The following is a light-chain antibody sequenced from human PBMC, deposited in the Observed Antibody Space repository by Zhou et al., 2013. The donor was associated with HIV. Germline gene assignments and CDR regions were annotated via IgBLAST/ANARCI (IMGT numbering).Light chain of an antibody. Sequence: DIQMTQSPSSLSASIGDRVSITCRASQSITTYLNWYQHKPGKAPKLLIYGSSSLQSGVPSRFSGSGSGTEFTLTISSLQPEDFATYYCLQHNSYPWTFGQGTKVEIK. V-gene: IGKV1-17*01. CDR1: QSITTY. CDR3: LQHNSYPWT. J-gene: IGKJ1*01. CDR2: GSS.